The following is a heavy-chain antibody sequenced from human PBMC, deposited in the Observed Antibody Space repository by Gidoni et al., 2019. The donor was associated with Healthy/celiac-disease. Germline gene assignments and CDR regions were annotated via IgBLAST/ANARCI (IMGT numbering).Heavy chain of an antibody. J-gene: IGHJ5*02. Sequence: QVQLQESGPGLVKPSGTLSLTCAVSGGSISRSNWWSWVRQPPGKGLEWIGEIYHSGSTNYNPSLKSRVTISVDKSKNQFSLKLSSVTAADTAVYYCARVPTLIAAAGSDWFDPWGQGTLVTVSS. D-gene: IGHD6-13*01. V-gene: IGHV4-4*02. CDR1: GGSISRSNW. CDR3: ARVPTLIAAAGSDWFDP. CDR2: IYHSGST.